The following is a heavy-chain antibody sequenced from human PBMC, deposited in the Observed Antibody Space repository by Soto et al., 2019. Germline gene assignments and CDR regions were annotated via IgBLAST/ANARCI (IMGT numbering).Heavy chain of an antibody. CDR3: AKGIRGVGDCYDY. CDR1: GFTFSSYA. J-gene: IGHJ4*02. V-gene: IGHV3-23*01. CDR2: ISGSGGST. Sequence: GGSLRLSCAASGFTFSSYAMSWVRQAPGKGLEWVSAISGSGGSTYYADSVKGRFTISRDNSKNTLYLQMNSLRAEGTAVYYCAKGIRGVGDCYDYWGQGTLVTVSS. D-gene: IGHD3-10*01.